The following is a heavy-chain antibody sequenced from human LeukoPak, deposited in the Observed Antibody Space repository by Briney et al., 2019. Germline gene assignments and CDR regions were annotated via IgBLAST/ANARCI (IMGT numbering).Heavy chain of an antibody. V-gene: IGHV1-18*04. CDR3: ARDGTGSSSRSFDY. CDR2: ISAYNGNT. CDR1: GYIFNDYY. J-gene: IGHJ4*02. Sequence: ASVTVSCKASGYIFNDYYLYWVRQAPGQGLEWMGWISAYNGNTNYAQKLQGRVTMTTDTSTSTAYMELRSLRSDDTAVYYCARDGTGSSSRSFDYWGQGTLVTVSS. D-gene: IGHD6-19*01.